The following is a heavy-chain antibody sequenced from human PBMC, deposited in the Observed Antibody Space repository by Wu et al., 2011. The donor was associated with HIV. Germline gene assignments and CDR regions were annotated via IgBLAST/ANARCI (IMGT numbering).Heavy chain of an antibody. CDR3: ARGTRVAVLLGSWFHP. CDR1: GGTFNKYG. Sequence: QVQLVQSGAEVKKPGSSVKVSCKVSGGTFNKYGINWVRQAPGQGPEWMGGIIPVFGTPNYAQKFQGRVTITTDESTSTAYMELNSLNSEDTAVYFCARGTRVAVLLGSWFHPWGQGTPGHRLL. J-gene: IGHJ5*02. V-gene: IGHV1-69*05. CDR2: IIPVFGTP. D-gene: IGHD2-15*01.